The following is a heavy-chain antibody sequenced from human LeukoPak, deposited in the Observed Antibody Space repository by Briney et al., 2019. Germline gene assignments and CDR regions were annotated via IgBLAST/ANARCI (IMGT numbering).Heavy chain of an antibody. D-gene: IGHD3-22*01. CDR3: AKDRGVVVITTFDY. Sequence: GGSLRLSCAASGFTFSNAWMSWVRQAPGKGLEWVGRIKSKTDGGTTDYAAPVKGRFTISRDDSKNTLYLQMNSLKTEDTAVYYCAKDRGVVVITTFDYWGQGTLVTVSS. J-gene: IGHJ4*02. CDR1: GFTFSNAW. CDR2: IKSKTDGGTT. V-gene: IGHV3-15*01.